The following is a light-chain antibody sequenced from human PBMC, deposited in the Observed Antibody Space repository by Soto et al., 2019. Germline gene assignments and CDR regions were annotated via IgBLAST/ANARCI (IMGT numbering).Light chain of an antibody. V-gene: IGKV3-20*01. Sequence: EVVLTQTPGNLSLAPGERATISCRASQSVSSSYLAWYQQKPGQAPRLLIYGASSRATGIPDRFSGSGSGTDFTLTISRLELEDFAVYYCQQYVSSPSGVTSAHRIRPEIK. CDR2: GAS. CDR3: QQYVSSPSGVT. CDR1: QSVSSSY. J-gene: IGKJ5*01.